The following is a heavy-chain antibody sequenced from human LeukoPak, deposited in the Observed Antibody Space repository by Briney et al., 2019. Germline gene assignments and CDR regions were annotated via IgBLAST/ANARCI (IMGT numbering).Heavy chain of an antibody. Sequence: ASVKVSCKASGYTFTGYYMHWVRQAPGQGLEWMGWINPNSGGTNYAQKFQGRVTMTRDTSISTAYMELSRLRSDDTAVYYCARDIAAAGIDDYWGQGTLVTVSS. J-gene: IGHJ4*02. CDR1: GYTFTGYY. V-gene: IGHV1-2*02. CDR3: ARDIAAAGIDDY. D-gene: IGHD6-13*01. CDR2: INPNSGGT.